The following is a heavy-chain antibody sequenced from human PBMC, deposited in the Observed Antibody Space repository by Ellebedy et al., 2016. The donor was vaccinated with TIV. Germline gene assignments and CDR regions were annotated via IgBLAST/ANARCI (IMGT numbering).Heavy chain of an antibody. CDR1: RFTFSSYD. J-gene: IGHJ4*02. Sequence: GESLKISCAASRFTFSSYDMHWVRQATGKGLEWVSAIGTAGDTYYPGSVKGRFTISRENAKNSLYLQMNSLRAEDTAVYYCARATAGFDYWGQGTLVTVSS. CDR2: IGTAGDT. D-gene: IGHD1-1*01. V-gene: IGHV3-13*01. CDR3: ARATAGFDY.